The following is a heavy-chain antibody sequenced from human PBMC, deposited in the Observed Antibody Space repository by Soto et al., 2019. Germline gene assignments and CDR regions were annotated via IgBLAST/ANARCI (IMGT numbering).Heavy chain of an antibody. CDR2: ISYDGSDK. J-gene: IGHJ4*02. Sequence: QLQLVESGGGVVQPGRSLRLSCAASGFTFSDYGMHWVRQAPGTGLEWVAVISYDGSDKYYADSVKGRFTISRDNSKNRRYRQMNSLRAEDTAVYYWGTMERLFDYWGQGTLVTVSS. CDR3: GTMERLFDY. V-gene: IGHV3-30*03. CDR1: GFTFSDYG. D-gene: IGHD3-3*01.